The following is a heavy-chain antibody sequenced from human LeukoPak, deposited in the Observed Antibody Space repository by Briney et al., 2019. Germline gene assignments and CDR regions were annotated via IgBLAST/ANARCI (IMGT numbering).Heavy chain of an antibody. CDR2: IYYSGST. D-gene: IGHD1-14*01. CDR3: ARDLGPLSPSALNHDAFDI. V-gene: IGHV4-39*07. Sequence: SETLSLTCTVSGGSISSSSYYWGWIRQPPGKGLEWIGSIYYSGSTNYNPSLKSRVTISVDTSKNQFSLKLSSVTAADTAVYYCARDLGPLSPSALNHDAFDIWGQGTMVTVSS. J-gene: IGHJ3*02. CDR1: GGSISSSSYY.